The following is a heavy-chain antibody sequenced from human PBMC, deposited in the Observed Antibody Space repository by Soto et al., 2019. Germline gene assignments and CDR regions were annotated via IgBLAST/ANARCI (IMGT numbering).Heavy chain of an antibody. CDR3: ARVLRPGYYYYYYMDV. V-gene: IGHV3-21*01. CDR1: GFTFSSYS. J-gene: IGHJ6*03. CDR2: ISSSSSYI. Sequence: PGGSLRLSCAASGFTFSSYSMNWVRQAPGKGLEWVSSISSSSSYIYYADSVKGRFTISRDNAKNSLYLQMNSLRAEDTAVYYCARVLRPGYYYYYYMDVWGKGTTVTVSS. D-gene: IGHD3-3*01.